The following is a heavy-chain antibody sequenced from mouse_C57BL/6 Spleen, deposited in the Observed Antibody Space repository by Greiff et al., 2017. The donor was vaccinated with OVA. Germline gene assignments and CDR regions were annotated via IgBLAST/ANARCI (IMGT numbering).Heavy chain of an antibody. Sequence: VQLQQPGAELVRPGSSVKLSCKASGYTFTSYWMHWVKQRPIQGLEWIGNIDPSDSETHYNQKFKDKATLTVDKSSSTGYMQLSSLTTVDSAVDYCARGGGTYLDYWGQGTTLTVSS. CDR2: IDPSDSET. CDR1: GYTFTSYW. D-gene: IGHD2-14*01. V-gene: IGHV1-52*01. J-gene: IGHJ2*01. CDR3: ARGGGTYLDY.